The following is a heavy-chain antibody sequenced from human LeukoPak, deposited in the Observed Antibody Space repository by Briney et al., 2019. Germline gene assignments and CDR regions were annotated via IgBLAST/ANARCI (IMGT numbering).Heavy chain of an antibody. CDR1: GGTFSSYA. Sequence: SVKVSCKASGGTFSSYAISWVRQAPGQGLEWMGGIIPIFGTANYAQKFQGRVTITADESTSTAYMELSSLRSEDTAVYYCARVHDSSGYTYDYWGQGTLVTVSS. V-gene: IGHV1-69*13. J-gene: IGHJ4*02. D-gene: IGHD3-22*01. CDR3: ARVHDSSGYTYDY. CDR2: IIPIFGTA.